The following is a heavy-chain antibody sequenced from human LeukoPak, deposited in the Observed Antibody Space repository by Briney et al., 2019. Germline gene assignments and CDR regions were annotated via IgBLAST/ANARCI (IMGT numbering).Heavy chain of an antibody. CDR3: ARTPRDGSGSYYRHYYYYYYMDV. Sequence: GASVKVSCKASGGTFSSYAISWVRQAPGQGLEWMGGIIPIFGTANYAQKFQGRVTITADESTSTAYMELSSLRSEDTAVYYCARTPRDGSGSYYRHYYYYYYMDVWGKGTTVTISS. CDR2: IIPIFGTA. CDR1: GGTFSSYA. D-gene: IGHD3-10*01. V-gene: IGHV1-69*13. J-gene: IGHJ6*03.